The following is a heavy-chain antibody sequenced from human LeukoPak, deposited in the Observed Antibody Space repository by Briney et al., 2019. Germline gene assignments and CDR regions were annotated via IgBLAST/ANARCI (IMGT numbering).Heavy chain of an antibody. CDR3: ARSPTVRYYYDSSGYYFAY. J-gene: IGHJ4*02. Sequence: SVKVSCKASGYTFTSYGISWVRQAPGQGLEWMGGIIPIFGTANYAQKFQGRVTITTDESTSTAYMELSSLRSEDTAVYYCARSPTVRYYYDSSGYYFAYWGQGTLVTVSS. CDR2: IIPIFGTA. CDR1: GYTFTSYG. D-gene: IGHD3-22*01. V-gene: IGHV1-69*05.